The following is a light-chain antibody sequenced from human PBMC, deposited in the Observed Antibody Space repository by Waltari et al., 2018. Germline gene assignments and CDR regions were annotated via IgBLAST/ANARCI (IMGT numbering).Light chain of an antibody. CDR3: QHYVRLPAT. CDR1: QSVSRT. J-gene: IGKJ1*01. V-gene: IGKV3-20*01. Sequence: IVLTQSPGPLSLPRGGRATLSCRASQSVSRTLAWYQQKPGQAPSLLIYAASTRAPGIPDRFSGSGSGTDFSLTISRLEPEDFAVYYCQHYVRLPATFGQGTKVEIK. CDR2: AAS.